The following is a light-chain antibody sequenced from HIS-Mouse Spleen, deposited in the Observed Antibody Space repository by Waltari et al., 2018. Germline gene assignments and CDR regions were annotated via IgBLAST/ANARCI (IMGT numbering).Light chain of an antibody. J-gene: IGKJ1*01. CDR3: QQLNSYPPT. V-gene: IGKV1-9*01. CDR2: AAS. CDR1: QGISSY. Sequence: DIQLTQSPSFLSASVGDRVTIPCRASQGISSYLAWYQQKPGKGPKRLIYAASTLQSGVPSRFSGSGSGTEFTLTISSLQPEDFATYYCQQLNSYPPTFGQGTKVEIK.